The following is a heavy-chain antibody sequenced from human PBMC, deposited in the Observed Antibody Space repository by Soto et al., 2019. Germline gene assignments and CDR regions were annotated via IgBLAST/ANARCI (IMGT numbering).Heavy chain of an antibody. V-gene: IGHV3-23*01. D-gene: IGHD3-10*01. Sequence: GESLRLSCAASGFPFSSYAMSWVRQAPGAGLEWVSAISGSGGSTYYADSVKGRFTISRDNSRNTLYLQVSRLRAEDTAVYYCAKGSTRDPRLGWYFDLWGRGTLVTVSS. J-gene: IGHJ2*01. CDR2: ISGSGGST. CDR1: GFPFSSYA. CDR3: AKGSTRDPRLGWYFDL.